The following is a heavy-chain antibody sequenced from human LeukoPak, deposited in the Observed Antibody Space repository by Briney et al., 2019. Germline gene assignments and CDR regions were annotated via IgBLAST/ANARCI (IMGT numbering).Heavy chain of an antibody. D-gene: IGHD5-24*01. Sequence: GGSLRLSCAASGFTFSSYGMHWVRQAPGKGLEWVAVISYDGSNKYYADSVKGRFTISRDNSKNTLYLQMNSLRAEDTAVYYCAKDRMATSHYYYGMDVWGQGTTVTVSS. V-gene: IGHV3-30*18. CDR3: AKDRMATSHYYYGMDV. CDR2: ISYDGSNK. J-gene: IGHJ6*02. CDR1: GFTFSSYG.